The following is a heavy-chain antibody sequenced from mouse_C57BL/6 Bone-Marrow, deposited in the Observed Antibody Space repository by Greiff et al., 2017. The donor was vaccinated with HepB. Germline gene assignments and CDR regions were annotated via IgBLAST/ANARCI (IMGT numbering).Heavy chain of an antibody. V-gene: IGHV5-6*02. CDR2: ISSGGSYT. J-gene: IGHJ2*01. CDR1: GFTFSSYG. D-gene: IGHD1-1*01. CDR3: ARHPLYYYGSSSYYFDY. Sequence: DVKLVESGGDLVKPGGSLKLSCAASGFTFSSYGMSWVRQTPDKRLEWVATISSGGSYTYYPDSVKGRFTISRDNAKNTLYLQMSSLKSEDTAMYYCARHPLYYYGSSSYYFDYWGQGTTLTVSS.